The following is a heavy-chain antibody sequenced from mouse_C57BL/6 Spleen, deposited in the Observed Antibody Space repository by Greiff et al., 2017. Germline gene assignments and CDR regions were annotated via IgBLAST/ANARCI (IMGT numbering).Heavy chain of an antibody. J-gene: IGHJ4*01. CDR2: IYPRSGNT. Sequence: VQLQQSGAELARPGASVKLSCKASGYTFTSYGISWVKQRTGQGLEWIGEIYPRSGNTYSNEKFKGKATLPADKSSSTAYMELRSLTSEDSAVYFCARCGNYVAYAMDYWGQGTSVTVSS. V-gene: IGHV1-81*01. D-gene: IGHD2-1*01. CDR3: ARCGNYVAYAMDY. CDR1: GYTFTSYG.